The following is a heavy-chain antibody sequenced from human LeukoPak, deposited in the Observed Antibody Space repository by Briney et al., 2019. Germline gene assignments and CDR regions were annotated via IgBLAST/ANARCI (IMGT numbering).Heavy chain of an antibody. CDR3: ARGVGYDYYDSSGYSLGPFDY. CDR2: IYYSGTT. V-gene: IGHV4-39*01. Sequence: SETLSLTCTVSGDSIASFSYYWAWIRQPPGKGLEWIATIYYSGTTSYTPSLRGRATISVDTSKNQFSLKLSSVTAADTAVYYCARGVGYDYYDSSGYSLGPFDYWGQGTLVTVSS. J-gene: IGHJ4*02. CDR1: GDSIASFSYY. D-gene: IGHD3-22*01.